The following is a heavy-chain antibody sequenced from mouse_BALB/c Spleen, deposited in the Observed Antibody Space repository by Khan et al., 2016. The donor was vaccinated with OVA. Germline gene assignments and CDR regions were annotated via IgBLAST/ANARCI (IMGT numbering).Heavy chain of an antibody. V-gene: IGHV1-4*01. J-gene: IGHJ3*01. CDR3: VRDGAYHRNDGWFAY. Sequence: QVQLKESGAELARPGAPVKMSCKASGYTFTSYTIHWIKLRPGQGLEWIGYINPSNGYTNYNQKFRDKATLTADKSSTTAYMQLSSLTSDDSAVYNCVRDGAYHRNDGWFAYWGQGTLVTVSA. D-gene: IGHD2-14*01. CDR2: INPSNGYT. CDR1: GYTFTSYT.